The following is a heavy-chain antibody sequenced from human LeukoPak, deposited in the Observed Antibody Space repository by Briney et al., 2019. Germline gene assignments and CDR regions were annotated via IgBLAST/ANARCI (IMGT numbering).Heavy chain of an antibody. CDR3: TFTWIQLFDAFDI. Sequence: SETLSLTCAVYGGSFSGYYWSWIRQPPGKWLEWIGEINHSGSTNYNPSLKSRVTISVDTSKNQFSLKLSSVTAADTAVYYCTFTWIQLFDAFDIWGQGTMVTVSS. CDR2: INHSGST. V-gene: IGHV4-34*01. D-gene: IGHD5-18*01. J-gene: IGHJ3*02. CDR1: GGSFSGYY.